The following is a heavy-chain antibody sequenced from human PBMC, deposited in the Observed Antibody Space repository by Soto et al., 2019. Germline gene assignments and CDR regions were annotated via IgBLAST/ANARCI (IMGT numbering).Heavy chain of an antibody. CDR3: ARDFCGSCHFDY. D-gene: IGHD2-15*01. CDR2: IWYDGSNK. CDR1: GFTFSSYG. V-gene: IGHV3-33*01. J-gene: IGHJ4*02. Sequence: GGSLRLSCAASGFTFSSYGMHWVRQAPGKGLEWVAVIWYDGSNKYYADSVKGRFTISRDNSKNTLYLQMNSLRAEDTAVYYCARDFCGSCHFDYWGQGTLVTVSS.